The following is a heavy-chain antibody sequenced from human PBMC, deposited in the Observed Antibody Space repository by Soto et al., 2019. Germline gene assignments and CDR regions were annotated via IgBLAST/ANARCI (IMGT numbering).Heavy chain of an antibody. Sequence: PGGSLRLSCAASGFICSSYDMSWVRQAPGKGLERVSPILVDCRTFYVDSVKGRFTISRDTSQNTVYLQMNSLTAGDTALYYCAKATATGGGAFDICGQGTMVTVSS. CDR1: GFICSSYD. CDR2: ILVDCRT. J-gene: IGHJ3*02. D-gene: IGHD2-8*02. CDR3: AKATATGGGAFDI. V-gene: IGHV3-23*01.